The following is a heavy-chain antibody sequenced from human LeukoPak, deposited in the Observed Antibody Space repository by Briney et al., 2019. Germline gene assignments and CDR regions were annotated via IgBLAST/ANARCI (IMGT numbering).Heavy chain of an antibody. CDR1: GFTFSSYG. CDR3: ARPTNYDFWSGASPGTFDI. Sequence: PGGSLRLSCAASGFTFSSYGMHWVRQAPGKGLEWVSSISSSSSYIYYADSVKGRFTISRDNAKNSLYLQMNSLRAEDTAVYYCARPTNYDFWSGASPGTFDIWGQGTMVTVSS. V-gene: IGHV3-21*01. D-gene: IGHD3-3*01. CDR2: ISSSSSYI. J-gene: IGHJ3*02.